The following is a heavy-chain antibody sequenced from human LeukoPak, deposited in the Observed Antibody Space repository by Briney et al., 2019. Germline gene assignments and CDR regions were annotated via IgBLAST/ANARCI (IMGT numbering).Heavy chain of an antibody. J-gene: IGHJ4*02. V-gene: IGHV5-51*01. CDR2: IYPGDSDT. CDR3: ARTGTTLHLFFDY. CDR1: GYSFTSYW. D-gene: IGHD1-7*01. Sequence: HGESLKISCKGSGYSFTSYWIGWVRQMPGKGLEWMGIIYPGDSDTRYSPSFQGQVTISADKSISTAYLQWSSLKASDTAMYYCARTGTTLHLFFDYWGQGTLVTVSP.